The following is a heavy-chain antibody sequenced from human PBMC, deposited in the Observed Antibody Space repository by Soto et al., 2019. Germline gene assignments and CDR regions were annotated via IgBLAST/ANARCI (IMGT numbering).Heavy chain of an antibody. J-gene: IGHJ4*02. Sequence: GGSLRLSCAASGFTFSTYSMNWARQAPGKGLVWISRIYNDGTYSDYADSVRGRFTISRDNVNDTLYLQMNNLRAEDSGLYYCTRGPRPISTGTGAYWGQGTQVTVS. CDR1: GFTFSTYS. V-gene: IGHV3-74*01. CDR3: TRGPRPISTGTGAY. D-gene: IGHD3-10*01. CDR2: IYNDGTYS.